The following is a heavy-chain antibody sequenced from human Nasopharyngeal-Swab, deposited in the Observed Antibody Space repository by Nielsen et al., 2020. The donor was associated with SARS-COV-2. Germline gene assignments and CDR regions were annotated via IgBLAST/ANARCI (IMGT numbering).Heavy chain of an antibody. CDR3: ARDAPAHYGAFY. CDR2: IAHDASNE. Sequence: GESLQISCAASGFTFSSFGMHWVRPAPGKGLVWVAFIAHDASNEYYGDSVKGRFSISRDSSKNTLYLQMDSLRGEDTAVYYCARDAPAHYGAFYWGRGTLVTVSS. CDR1: GFTFSSFG. V-gene: IGHV3-30*03. D-gene: IGHD4-17*01. J-gene: IGHJ4*02.